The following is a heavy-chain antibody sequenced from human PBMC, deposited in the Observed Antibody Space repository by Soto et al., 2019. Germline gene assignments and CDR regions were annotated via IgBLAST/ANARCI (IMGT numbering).Heavy chain of an antibody. CDR3: ARRDCSSTSCYRDNYYYGMDV. J-gene: IGHJ6*02. V-gene: IGHV5-10-1*01. CDR1: GYSFTSYW. CDR2: IDPGDSYT. Sequence: PGESLKISCKGSGYSFTSYWISWVRQMPGKGLEWMGRIDPGDSYTNYSPSFQGHVTISADKSISTAYLQWSSLKASDTAMYYCARRDCSSTSCYRDNYYYGMDVWGQGTTVTVSS. D-gene: IGHD2-2*02.